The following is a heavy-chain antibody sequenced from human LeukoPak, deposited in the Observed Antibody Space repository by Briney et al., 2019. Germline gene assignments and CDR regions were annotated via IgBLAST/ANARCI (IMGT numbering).Heavy chain of an antibody. CDR2: ISADNGNT. D-gene: IGHD2-2*01. Sequence: ASVKVSCKASGYTFSNYGISWVRQAPGQGLEWMGWISADNGNTDYAQRFQGRVTMTTDTYTSTAYMELRSLRSDDTAVYDCARLCSSRCCLHDWFDPWGQGTLVTVSS. CDR1: GYTFSNYG. CDR3: ARLCSSRCCLHDWFDP. J-gene: IGHJ5*02. V-gene: IGHV1-18*01.